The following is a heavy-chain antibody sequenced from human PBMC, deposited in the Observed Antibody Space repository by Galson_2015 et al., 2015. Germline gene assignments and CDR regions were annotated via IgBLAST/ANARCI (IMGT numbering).Heavy chain of an antibody. CDR3: ARDPRGAIPAACPNWFAL. Sequence: SLRLSCAVSGFTFNTYTMNWIRQAPGKGLEWVSSISGNGDYIYYGDSVKGRFTISRDNAKNSLFLQMNSLRAEDTAVYYCARDPRGAIPAACPNWFALWGQGALATVSP. CDR1: GFTFNTYT. J-gene: IGHJ5*02. D-gene: IGHD2-2*01. CDR2: ISGNGDYI. V-gene: IGHV3-21*01.